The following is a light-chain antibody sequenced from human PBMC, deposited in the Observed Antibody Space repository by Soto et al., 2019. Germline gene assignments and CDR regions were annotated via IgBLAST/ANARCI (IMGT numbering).Light chain of an antibody. CDR3: QVWDSSTDLAGAI. Sequence: SYELTQPPSVSVAPGKTATFTCGENNIASKNVHWYQQKPGQAPVLVISYDSDRPSGIPERFSGSKSGNTATLTIRRVEVGDEADYYCQVWDSSTDLAGAIFGGGTKLTVL. V-gene: IGLV3-21*04. CDR1: NIASKN. J-gene: IGLJ2*01. CDR2: YDS.